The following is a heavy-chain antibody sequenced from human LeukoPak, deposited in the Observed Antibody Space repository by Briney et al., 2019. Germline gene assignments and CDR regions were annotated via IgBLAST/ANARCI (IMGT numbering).Heavy chain of an antibody. CDR3: ARGTGSRVWELNWFDP. J-gene: IGHJ5*02. D-gene: IGHD3-10*01. CDR1: GYSISSGYY. CDR2: IYYSGNT. Sequence: PSETLSLTCTVSGYSISSGYYWSWIRQPPGKGLEWIGYIYYSGNTNYNPSLKSRVITSVDTSKNQFSLKLSSVTAADTAVYYCARGTGSRVWELNWFDPWGQGILVTVSP. V-gene: IGHV4-61*01.